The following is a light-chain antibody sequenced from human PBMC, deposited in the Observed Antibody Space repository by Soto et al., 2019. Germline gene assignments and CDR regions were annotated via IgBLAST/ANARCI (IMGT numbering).Light chain of an antibody. CDR2: DAS. V-gene: IGKV3-11*01. CDR3: QQRRDWPPYT. CDR1: QSVSSY. J-gene: IGKJ2*01. Sequence: EIVLTQSPATLSLSPGERATLSCRASQSVSSYLAWYQQKPGQAPRLLIYDASNRATGIPARFSGSGSGTDFTLAISSLEPEELAGYYCQQRRDWPPYTFGQGTKLEIK.